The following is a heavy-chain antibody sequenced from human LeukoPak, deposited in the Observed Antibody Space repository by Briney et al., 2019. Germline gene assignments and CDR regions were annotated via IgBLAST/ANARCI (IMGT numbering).Heavy chain of an antibody. J-gene: IGHJ4*02. D-gene: IGHD1-1*01. V-gene: IGHV4-31*03. CDR3: ASWDWTISRFHY. Sequence: SETLSLTCTVSGGSISSGGYYWSWIRQHPGTGLEWIGYIYYSGSTYYNPSLKSRVTISVDTSKNQFSLKLSSVTAADTAVYYCASWDWTISRFHYWGQGTLVTVSS. CDR1: GGSISSGGYY. CDR2: IYYSGST.